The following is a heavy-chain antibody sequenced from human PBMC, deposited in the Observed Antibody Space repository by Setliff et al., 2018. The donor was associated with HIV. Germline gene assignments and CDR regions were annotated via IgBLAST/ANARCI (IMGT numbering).Heavy chain of an antibody. CDR2: FYPGDFDI. J-gene: IGHJ3*02. CDR3: ARHFSVAGDAFDI. CDR1: GYSSTNFW. Sequence: GESLMISCRGSGYSSTNFWIGWVRQKPGKGLEWMGIFYPGDFDIRYSPSFEGQVTMSGDKSISTAYLKWSSLKASDSAMYYCARHFSVAGDAFDIWGQGTMVTVSS. D-gene: IGHD6-19*01. V-gene: IGHV5-51*01.